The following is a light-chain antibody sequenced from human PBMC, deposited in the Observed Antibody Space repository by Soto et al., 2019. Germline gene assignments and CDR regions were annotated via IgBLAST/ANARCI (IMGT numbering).Light chain of an antibody. CDR2: DVS. J-gene: IGLJ1*01. CDR1: RRDVGGYNY. V-gene: IGLV2-11*01. CDR3: CSYAGRYTYV. Sequence: QSVLTQPRSVSGSPGQSVTISCTGTRRDVGGYNYVSWYQHHPGKAPRLIIHDVSKRPSGAPDRFSGSKSGITASLTISGLLAEDEADYYCCSYAGRYTYVFGTGTKVTVL.